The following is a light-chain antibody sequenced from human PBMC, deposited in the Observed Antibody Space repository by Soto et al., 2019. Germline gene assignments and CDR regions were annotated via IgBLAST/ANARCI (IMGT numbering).Light chain of an antibody. Sequence: LTQPPSASGSPGQSVTISCTGTSNDVGDYNYVSWYQQHPGKAPKLMIYEVSKRPSGVPGRFSGSKSGNTASLTVSGLQAEDEADYYCSSYAGSSTLYVFGNGTKVTVL. CDR1: SNDVGDYNY. V-gene: IGLV2-8*01. CDR2: EVS. CDR3: SSYAGSSTLYV. J-gene: IGLJ1*01.